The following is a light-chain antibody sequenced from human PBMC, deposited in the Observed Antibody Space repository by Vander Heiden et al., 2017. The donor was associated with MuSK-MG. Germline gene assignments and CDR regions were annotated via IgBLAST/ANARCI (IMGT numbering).Light chain of an antibody. V-gene: IGKV1-5*01. CDR1: QSISSW. CDR3: QKYNSYLYT. Sequence: DIQMTQSPSTLSASVADRVTITCRASQSISSWLAWYQQKPGKAPKILIYDAFSLESGVPSRFSGSGSGIALTLTISSLQPDDVATYYCQKYNSYLYTFGQGTKLEIK. J-gene: IGKJ2*01. CDR2: DAF.